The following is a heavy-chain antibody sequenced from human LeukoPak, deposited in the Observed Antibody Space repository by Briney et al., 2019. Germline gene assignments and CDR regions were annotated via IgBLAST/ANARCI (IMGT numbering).Heavy chain of an antibody. CDR1: GYTFTSYD. CDR2: MNPNSGNT. V-gene: IGHV1-8*01. D-gene: IGHD2-15*01. Sequence: ASVTVSCTASGYTFTSYDINWVRQATGQGLEWMGWMNPNSGNTGYAQKFQGRVTMTRNTSISTAYMELSSLRSEDTAVYYCAGGQLDCSGGSCSYEVDYWGQGTLVTVSS. CDR3: AGGQLDCSGGSCSYEVDY. J-gene: IGHJ4*02.